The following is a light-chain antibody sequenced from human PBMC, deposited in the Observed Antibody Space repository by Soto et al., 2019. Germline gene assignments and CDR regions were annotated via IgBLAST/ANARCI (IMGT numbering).Light chain of an antibody. CDR2: EVT. J-gene: IGLJ1*01. CDR1: STDVGGYNA. V-gene: IGLV2-14*01. Sequence: SVLSRPGSVSGSPGQTITISCTGTSTDVGGYNAVSWYQHHPGKAPKLIIYEVTHRPSGVSDRFSASKSGNTASLTISGLQAEDEADYYCNSFRVSHLYVFGTGTKVTVL. CDR3: NSFRVSHLYV.